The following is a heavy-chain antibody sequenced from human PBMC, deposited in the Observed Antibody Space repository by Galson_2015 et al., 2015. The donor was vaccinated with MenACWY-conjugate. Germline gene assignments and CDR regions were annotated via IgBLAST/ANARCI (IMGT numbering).Heavy chain of an antibody. CDR1: GFRFRSYT. D-gene: IGHD5-24*01. CDR2: VSYDGSSK. CDR3: ARAEGWLRSAFDI. Sequence: SLRLSCAASGFRFRSYTLYWVRQAPGKGLEWVAVVSYDGSSKYYADSVKGRFTISRDNSKNTVSLQMNSLRPEDTAVYYCARAEGWLRSAFDIWGQGTMVTVAS. V-gene: IGHV3-30*01. J-gene: IGHJ3*02.